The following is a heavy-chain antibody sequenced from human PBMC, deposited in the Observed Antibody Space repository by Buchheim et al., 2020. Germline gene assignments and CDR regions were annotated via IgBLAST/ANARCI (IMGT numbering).Heavy chain of an antibody. Sequence: EVQLVESGGGLVQPGGSLRLSCAASGFTFSSYEMNWVRQAPGKGLEWVSYISSSGSTIYYADSVKGRFTISRDNAQNSLYLQMNSLRAEDTAVYYCARGYSSSSFYYYGMDVWGQGTT. J-gene: IGHJ6*02. V-gene: IGHV3-48*03. D-gene: IGHD6-6*01. CDR1: GFTFSSYE. CDR3: ARGYSSSSFYYYGMDV. CDR2: ISSSGSTI.